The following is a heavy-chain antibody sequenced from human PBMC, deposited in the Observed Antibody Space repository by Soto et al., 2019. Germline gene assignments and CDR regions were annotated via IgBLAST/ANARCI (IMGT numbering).Heavy chain of an antibody. CDR2: INHSGST. D-gene: IGHD3-22*01. CDR3: AKADSSDYPSHDAFDI. Sequence: QVQLQQWGAGLLKPSETLSLTCAVYGGSFSGYYWSWIRQPPGKGLEWIGEINHSGSTNYNPSLKSRVTISVDTSKNQFSLKLSSVTAADTAVYYCAKADSSDYPSHDAFDIWGQGTMVTVSS. J-gene: IGHJ3*02. CDR1: GGSFSGYY. V-gene: IGHV4-34*01.